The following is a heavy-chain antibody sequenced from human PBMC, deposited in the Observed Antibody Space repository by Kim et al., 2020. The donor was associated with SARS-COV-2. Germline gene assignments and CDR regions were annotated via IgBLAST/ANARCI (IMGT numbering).Heavy chain of an antibody. J-gene: IGHJ4*02. CDR2: T. CDR3: ARGSGRGDFSDY. Sequence: TNYSPSLKSRVTMSIDRSNNQFSLNLTSVTAADTAVYYCARGSGRGDFSDYWGQGTLVTVSS. D-gene: IGHD3-10*01. V-gene: IGHV4-59*09.